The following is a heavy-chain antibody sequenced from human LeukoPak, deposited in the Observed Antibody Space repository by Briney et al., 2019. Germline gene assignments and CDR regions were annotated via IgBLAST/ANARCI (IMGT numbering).Heavy chain of an antibody. CDR3: ARTSNSRFGDPWAFDI. V-gene: IGHV1-8*01. CDR1: GYTFTSYD. CDR2: MNPNSGNT. Sequence: ASVKVSCKASGYTFTSYDINWVRQATGQGLEWMGWMNPNSGNTGYAQKFQGRVTMTRNTSISTAYMELSSLRSEDTAVYCCARTSNSRFGDPWAFDIWGQGTMVTVSS. D-gene: IGHD3-10*01. J-gene: IGHJ3*02.